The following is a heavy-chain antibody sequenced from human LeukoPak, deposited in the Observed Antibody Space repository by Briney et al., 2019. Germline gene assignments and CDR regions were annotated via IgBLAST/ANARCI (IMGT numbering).Heavy chain of an antibody. Sequence: PSETLSLTCTVSGRSISSYYWSWIRQPPGKGLEWIGYIYYSGSTNYNPSLKSRVTISVDTSKNQFSLKLNSVTAADTAVYYCARVGDFWSGQELDYWGQGTLVTVSS. V-gene: IGHV4-59*01. D-gene: IGHD3-3*01. CDR1: GRSISSYY. J-gene: IGHJ4*02. CDR2: IYYSGST. CDR3: ARVGDFWSGQELDY.